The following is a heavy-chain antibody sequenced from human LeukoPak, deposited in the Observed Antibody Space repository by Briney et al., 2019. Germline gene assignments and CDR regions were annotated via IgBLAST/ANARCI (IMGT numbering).Heavy chain of an antibody. Sequence: ASVKVSCKASGYTFTGYYIHWVRQAPGQGLEWMGWINPNSGGTNYAQKFQGRVTMTRDTSISTAYMELSRLRSDDTAVYYCARDVKVPAAICFDPWGQGALVTVSS. CDR2: INPNSGGT. CDR3: ARDVKVPAAICFDP. CDR1: GYTFTGYY. V-gene: IGHV1-2*02. D-gene: IGHD2-2*01. J-gene: IGHJ5*02.